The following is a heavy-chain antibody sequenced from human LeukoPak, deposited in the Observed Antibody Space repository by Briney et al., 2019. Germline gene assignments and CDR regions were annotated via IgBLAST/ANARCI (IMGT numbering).Heavy chain of an antibody. V-gene: IGHV3-43*02. CDR2: IIVDVGIT. D-gene: IGHD4-17*01. Sequence: PGGSLRLSCGASGFPFDDYAMHGGRQAPGKGLEWVSLIIVDVGITYYAASVKVRFTISTDNSKNSLYLQINSLRTEDTALYYCAKLMTTVTTSDYWGQGTLVTVSS. CDR1: GFPFDDYA. J-gene: IGHJ4*02. CDR3: AKLMTTVTTSDY.